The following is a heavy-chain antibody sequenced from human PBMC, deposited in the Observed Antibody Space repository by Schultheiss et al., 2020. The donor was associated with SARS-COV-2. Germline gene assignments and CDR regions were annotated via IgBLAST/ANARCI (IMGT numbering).Heavy chain of an antibody. V-gene: IGHV4-31*03. D-gene: IGHD3-10*01. CDR2: VYHSGST. CDR3: AASSVRGEYYYGMDV. CDR1: GGSISSSSYY. J-gene: IGHJ6*02. Sequence: SQTLSLTCTVSGGSISSSSYYWSWIRQHPGKGPEWIGYVYHSGSTDYNPSLKSRLTISLDTSKNQFSLKLSSVTAADTAVYYCAASSVRGEYYYGMDVWGQGTTVTVSS.